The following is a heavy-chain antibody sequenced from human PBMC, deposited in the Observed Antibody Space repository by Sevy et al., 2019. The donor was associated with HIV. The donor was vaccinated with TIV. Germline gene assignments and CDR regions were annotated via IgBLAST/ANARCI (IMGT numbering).Heavy chain of an antibody. J-gene: IGHJ4*02. CDR2: ISYDGRNNK. Sequence: GGSLRLSCAASGFTFIDYRMHWVRQAPGKGLEWVAVISYDGRNNKYNADSVKGRFTISRDNSKNTVYLQMNSLRAEDTAIYYCARDRGEILSSTFDYWGQGTLVTVSS. V-gene: IGHV3-30*04. CDR1: GFTFIDYR. CDR3: ARDRGEILSSTFDY. D-gene: IGHD3-16*01.